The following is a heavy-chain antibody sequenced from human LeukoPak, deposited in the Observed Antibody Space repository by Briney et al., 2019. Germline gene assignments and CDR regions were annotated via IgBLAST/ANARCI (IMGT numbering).Heavy chain of an antibody. CDR3: ARVGSSSWREDY. Sequence: ASVKVSCKASGYTFTSYDINWVRQATGQGLEWMGWMNPNSGNTGYAQKFQGRVTMTRNTSISTAYMELSSLRSEDTAVYYCARVGSSSWREDYWGQGTLVTVSS. J-gene: IGHJ4*02. D-gene: IGHD6-13*01. CDR2: MNPNSGNT. V-gene: IGHV1-8*01. CDR1: GYTFTSYD.